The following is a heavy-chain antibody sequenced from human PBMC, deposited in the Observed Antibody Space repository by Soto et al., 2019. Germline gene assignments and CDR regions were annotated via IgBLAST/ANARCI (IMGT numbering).Heavy chain of an antibody. D-gene: IGHD2-2*01. J-gene: IGHJ6*03. CDR2: IYYSGST. CDR1: GGSISSYY. Sequence: PSETLSLTCTVSGGSISSYYWSWIRQPPGKGLEWIGYIYYSGSTNYNPPLKSRVTISVDTSKNQFSLKLSSVTAADTAVYYCARSEVVVVPAAKEHYYYYYMDVWGKGTTVTVSS. V-gene: IGHV4-59*08. CDR3: ARSEVVVVPAAKEHYYYYYMDV.